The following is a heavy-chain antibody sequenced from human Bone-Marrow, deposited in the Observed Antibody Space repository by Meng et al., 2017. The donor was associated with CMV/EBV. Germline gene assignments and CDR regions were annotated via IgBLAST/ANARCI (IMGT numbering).Heavy chain of an antibody. CDR2: ISYDGTT. CDR3: ARDSTSPGRWGY. Sequence: GESLKISCVASGVTVSANYMSWVRQAPGKGLEWVSVISYDGTTYYADSVKGRFTISRDSSKNMVFLQVNSLRAEDTAVYYCARDSTSPGRWGYFGQGTLVTASS. V-gene: IGHV3-53*01. J-gene: IGHJ4*02. D-gene: IGHD2-2*01. CDR1: GVTVSANY.